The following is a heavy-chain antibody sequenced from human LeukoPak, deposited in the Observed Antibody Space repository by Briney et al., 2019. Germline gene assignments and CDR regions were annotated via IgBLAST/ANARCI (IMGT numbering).Heavy chain of an antibody. Sequence: PGGSLRLSCAASGFTVSSNYMSWVRQAPGKGLEWVSVIYSGGSTYYADSVKGRFTISRDNSKNTLYLQMNSLRAEDTAVYYCAKDGKYYYDSSGYPYYFDYWGQGTLVTVSS. J-gene: IGHJ4*02. D-gene: IGHD3-22*01. V-gene: IGHV3-66*01. CDR2: IYSGGST. CDR1: GFTVSSNY. CDR3: AKDGKYYYDSSGYPYYFDY.